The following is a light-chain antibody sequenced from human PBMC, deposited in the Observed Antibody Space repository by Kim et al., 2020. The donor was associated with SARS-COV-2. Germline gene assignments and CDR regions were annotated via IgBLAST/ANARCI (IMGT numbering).Light chain of an antibody. CDR3: SSYTSSSTSV. CDR2: DVS. Sequence: QSALTQPASVSGSPGQSITISCTGTSSDVGGYNYVSWYQQHPGKAPKLMIYDVSNRPSGVSNRFSGSKSGNTASLTISGLQAEDEADYYCSSYTSSSTSVFGPGTTVTVL. CDR1: SSDVGGYNY. J-gene: IGLJ1*01. V-gene: IGLV2-14*03.